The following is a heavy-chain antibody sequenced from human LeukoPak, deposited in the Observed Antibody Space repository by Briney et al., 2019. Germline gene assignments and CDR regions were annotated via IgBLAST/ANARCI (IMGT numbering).Heavy chain of an antibody. CDR1: GGSISSSSYY. CDR2: IYYSGST. J-gene: IGHJ6*03. D-gene: IGHD3-22*01. Sequence: PSATLSLTCTVSGGSISSSSYYWGWIRQPPGTGLEWIGSIYYSGSTSYNPSLKSRVTITVDTSKNQFSLKLSSVTAADTAVYYCARLMVVSYYDSSGYYYVKYYYYMDVWGKGTTVTVSS. CDR3: ARLMVVSYYDSSGYYYVKYYYYMDV. V-gene: IGHV4-39*01.